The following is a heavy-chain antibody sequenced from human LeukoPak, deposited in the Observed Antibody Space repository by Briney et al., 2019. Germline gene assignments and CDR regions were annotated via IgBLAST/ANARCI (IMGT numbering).Heavy chain of an antibody. J-gene: IGHJ2*01. V-gene: IGHV3-11*06. CDR1: GFTFIDYY. D-gene: IGHD3-10*01. CDR2: INTSISYT. CDR3: AREDYYGSGSYYNENWYFDL. Sequence: GSLRLSCAASGFTFIDYYMSWIRQAPGQGLEWVSYINTSISYTNYSHPVKGRFTISTDNAKNSLYLQMNSMRAEETGVYYCAREDYYGSGSYYNENWYFDLWGRGKLVTVSS.